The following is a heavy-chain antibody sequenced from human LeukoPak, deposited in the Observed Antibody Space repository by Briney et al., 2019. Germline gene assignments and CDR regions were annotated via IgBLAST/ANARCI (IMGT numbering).Heavy chain of an antibody. V-gene: IGHV3-7*01. D-gene: IGHD3-16*02. Sequence: PGGSLRLSCAASGFTFSSSWMTWVRQAPGKGLEWVASINQDGGEIHYVDSVKGRFTISRHNAKNSLYLQMNSLRAEDTAVYYCARVPAGVIGMKDAFDIWGQGTMVTVSS. CDR1: GFTFSSSW. J-gene: IGHJ3*02. CDR2: INQDGGEI. CDR3: ARVPAGVIGMKDAFDI.